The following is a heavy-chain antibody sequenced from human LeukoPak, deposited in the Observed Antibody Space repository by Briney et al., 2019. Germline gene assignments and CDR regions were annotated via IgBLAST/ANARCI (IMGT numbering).Heavy chain of an antibody. CDR2: INAGNGNT. CDR3: ARDERFGELLVDYYYGMDV. V-gene: IGHV1-3*01. J-gene: IGHJ6*02. D-gene: IGHD3-10*01. Sequence: ASVKVSCKASGYTFTSYDINWVRQATGQGLEWMGWINAGNGNTKYSQKFQGRVTITRDTSASTAYMELSSLRSEDTAVYYCARDERFGELLVDYYYGMDVWGQGTTVTVSS. CDR1: GYTFTSYD.